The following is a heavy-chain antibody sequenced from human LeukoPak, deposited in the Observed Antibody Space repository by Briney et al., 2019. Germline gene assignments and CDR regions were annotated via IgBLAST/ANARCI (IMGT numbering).Heavy chain of an antibody. CDR2: INHSGST. CDR3: ASVGRTWDAFDI. CDR1: GGSFSGYY. J-gene: IGHJ3*02. D-gene: IGHD2-15*01. Sequence: SETLSLTCAVYGGSFSGYYWSWIRQPPGKGLEWIGEINHSGSTNYNPSLKSRVTISVDTSKNQFSLTLSSVTAADTAVYYCASVGRTWDAFDIWGQGTMVTVSS. V-gene: IGHV4-34*01.